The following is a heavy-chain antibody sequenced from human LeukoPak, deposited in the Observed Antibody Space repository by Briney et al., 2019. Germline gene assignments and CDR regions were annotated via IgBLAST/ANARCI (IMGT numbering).Heavy chain of an antibody. J-gene: IGHJ4*02. V-gene: IGHV4-30-2*01. CDR2: IYHSGST. Sequence: SETLSLTCAVSVGSISSGCYSWRWIRQPPGKGLEWIGYIYHSGSTYYNPSLKSRVTISVDRSKNQFSLKLSSVTAADTAVYYCATGGFYRGGFDYWGQGTLVTVSS. D-gene: IGHD3-10*01. CDR1: VGSISSGCYS. CDR3: ATGGFYRGGFDY.